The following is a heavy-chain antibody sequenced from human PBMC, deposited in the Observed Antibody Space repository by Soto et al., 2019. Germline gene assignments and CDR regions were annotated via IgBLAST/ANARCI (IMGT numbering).Heavy chain of an antibody. CDR2: CYYSRST. V-gene: IGHV4-31*03. Sequence: TLSLSYTVSGVSISSGGYYGSCIGQHPGKVLECIGYCYYSRSTSYHRSLKSRVTISVDTSKDQFSLKLSCVTAADTAVYYCARGGTIFGVAIEVPAWMVAKWFDPWGKGTLVTV. CDR3: ARGGTIFGVAIEVPAWMVAKWFDP. CDR1: GVSISSGGYY. J-gene: IGHJ5*02. D-gene: IGHD3-3*01.